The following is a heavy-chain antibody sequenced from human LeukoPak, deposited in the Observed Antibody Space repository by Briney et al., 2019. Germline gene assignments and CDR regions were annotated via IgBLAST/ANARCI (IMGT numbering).Heavy chain of an antibody. J-gene: IGHJ3*02. V-gene: IGHV3-30*18. Sequence: GGSLRLSCAASGLTFSSYGMHWVRQAPGKGLEWVALISFDGSKKYLADSVKGRFTISRDNSKNTLYLQMNSLIPDDTAVYYCAKGRQQWWTFDALDIWGQETMVTVSS. CDR2: ISFDGSKK. D-gene: IGHD5-18*01. CDR1: GLTFSSYG. CDR3: AKGRQQWWTFDALDI.